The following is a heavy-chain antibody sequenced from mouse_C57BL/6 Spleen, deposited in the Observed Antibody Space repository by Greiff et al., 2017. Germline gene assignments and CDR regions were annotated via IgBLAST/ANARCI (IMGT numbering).Heavy chain of an antibody. CDR2: IYPGGGDT. J-gene: IGHJ4*01. V-gene: IGHV1-80*01. D-gene: IGHD2-4*01. CDR1: GYAFSSYW. CDR3: ARGITTRTYYAMDY. Sequence: QVQLQQSGAELVKPGASVKISCKASGYAFSSYWMNWVKQRPGKGLEWIGQIYPGGGDTNYNGKFKGKATLTADKSSSTAYMQLSSLTSEDSAVYVCARGITTRTYYAMDYWGQGTSVTVSS.